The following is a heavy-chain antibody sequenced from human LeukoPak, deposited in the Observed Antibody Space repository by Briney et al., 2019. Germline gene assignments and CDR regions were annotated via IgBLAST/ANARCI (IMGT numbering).Heavy chain of an antibody. CDR2: INHSGST. D-gene: IGHD4-17*01. CDR1: GGSFSGYY. V-gene: IGHV4-34*01. CDR3: ARDYADYGDYDWFDP. J-gene: IGHJ5*02. Sequence: SETLSLTCAVYGGSFSGYYWSWIRQPPGKGLEWIGEINHSGSTNYNPSLKSRVTISVDTSKNQFPLKLSSVTAADTAVYYCARDYADYGDYDWFDPWGQGTLVTVSS.